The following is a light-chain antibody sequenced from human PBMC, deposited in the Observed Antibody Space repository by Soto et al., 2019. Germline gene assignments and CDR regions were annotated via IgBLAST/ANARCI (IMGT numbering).Light chain of an antibody. CDR2: GVN. V-gene: IGLV2-14*01. J-gene: IGLJ1*01. CDR1: ISDFVLYNY. CDR3: SSYTTSSALQV. Sequence: VLTQPASVSGSPGQSITISCSGTISDFVLYNYVSWYQHHPGKAPKLMIYGVNNRPSGVSNRFSGSKSGNTASLTISGLQADDEADYYCSSYTTSSALQVFGTGTKVTVL.